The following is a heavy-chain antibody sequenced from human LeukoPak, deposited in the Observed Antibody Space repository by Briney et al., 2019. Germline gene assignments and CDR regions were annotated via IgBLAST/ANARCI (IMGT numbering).Heavy chain of an antibody. CDR3: ARSSMFYYGSGSAYNWFDP. J-gene: IGHJ5*02. CDR1: GYTFTGYY. D-gene: IGHD3-10*01. Sequence: ASVKVSCKASGYTFTGYYMHWVRQAPGQGLEWMGWISAYNGNTNYAQKLQGRVTMTTDTSTSTAYMELRSLRSDDTAVYYCARSSMFYYGSGSAYNWFDPWGQGTLVTVSS. V-gene: IGHV1-18*01. CDR2: ISAYNGNT.